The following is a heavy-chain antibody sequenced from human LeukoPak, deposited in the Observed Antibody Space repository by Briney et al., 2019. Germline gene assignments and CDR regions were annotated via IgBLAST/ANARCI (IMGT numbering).Heavy chain of an antibody. CDR3: ARDWRQDNAFDL. Sequence: GGSLRLSCAASEFTFSSHQMRWVRQAPGKGLEWVAKIKQDGSEKYYMDSVKGRFIISRDNGKNSLYLQMNSLRVEDTAVYYCARDWRQDNAFDLWGQGTMVTVSS. CDR2: IKQDGSEK. CDR1: EFTFSSHQ. D-gene: IGHD2-15*01. J-gene: IGHJ3*01. V-gene: IGHV3-7*01.